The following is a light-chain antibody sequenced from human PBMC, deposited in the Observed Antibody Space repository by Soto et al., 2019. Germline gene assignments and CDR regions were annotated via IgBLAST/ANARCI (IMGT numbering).Light chain of an antibody. CDR1: SSDVGGSDY. CDR2: DVS. CDR3: ISHVGHSNV. V-gene: IGLV2-8*01. Sequence: QSALTQPPSASGSPVQSVTISCTGTSSDVGGSDYVSWYQHHPGKAAKLMIYDVSNRPSGVPHRFSGSKSGNMDSLTVSGLQADDEADYYCISHVGHSNVFGTGTKLTVL. J-gene: IGLJ1*01.